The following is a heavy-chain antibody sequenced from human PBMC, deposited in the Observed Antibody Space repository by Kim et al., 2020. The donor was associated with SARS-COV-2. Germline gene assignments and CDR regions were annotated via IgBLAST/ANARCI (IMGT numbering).Heavy chain of an antibody. CDR3: ARDRGRFGELEVDY. D-gene: IGHD3-10*01. Sequence: SETLSLTCTVSGGSISSGGYYWSWIRQHPGKGLEWIGYIYYSGSTYYNPSLKSRVTISVDTSKNQFSLKLSSVTAADTAVYYCARDRGRFGELEVDYWGQGTLVTVSS. CDR1: GGSISSGGYY. V-gene: IGHV4-31*03. CDR2: IYYSGST. J-gene: IGHJ4*02.